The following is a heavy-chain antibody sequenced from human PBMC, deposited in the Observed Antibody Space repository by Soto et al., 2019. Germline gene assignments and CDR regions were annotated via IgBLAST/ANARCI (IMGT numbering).Heavy chain of an antibody. D-gene: IGHD3-16*02. CDR1: GYIFTNYY. CDR3: TRANHRLVKNRFDP. J-gene: IGHJ5*02. CDR2: INPGGGAT. V-gene: IGHV1-46*01. Sequence: ASVKVSCKASGYIFTNYYIYWVRQAPGQGLEYIGIINPGGGATDYAQKYQGRVTMTRDTSTSTAYMELSSLRSEDTAVNYWTRANHRLVKNRFDPWGEGPLVTVSS.